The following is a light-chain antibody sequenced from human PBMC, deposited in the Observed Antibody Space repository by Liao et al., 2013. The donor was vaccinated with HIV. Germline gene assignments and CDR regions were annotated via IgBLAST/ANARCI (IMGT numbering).Light chain of an antibody. CDR3: QAWDSNTYVV. J-gene: IGLJ2*01. V-gene: IGLV3-21*01. Sequence: SYELTQPPSVSVAPGKTARITCGGNNIGSKSVHWYQQKPGQAPVLVIYEDTKRPSGIPERFSGSNSGNTATLTISGTQPMDEADYYCQAWDSNTYVVFGGGTKLTVL. CDR1: NIGSKS. CDR2: EDT.